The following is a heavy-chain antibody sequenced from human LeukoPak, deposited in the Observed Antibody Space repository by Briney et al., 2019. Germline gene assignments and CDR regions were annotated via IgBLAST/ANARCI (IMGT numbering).Heavy chain of an antibody. V-gene: IGHV1-2*02. CDR1: GYTFTGYY. Sequence: PGASVKVSCKASGYTFTGYYMHWVRQAPGQGLEWMGWINPNSGGTNYAQKFQGRVTMTRDTSISTAYMELSRLRSDDTAVYYCARENHTILGGGFDPWGQGTLVTVSS. D-gene: IGHD3-3*01. CDR2: INPNSGGT. J-gene: IGHJ5*02. CDR3: ARENHTILGGGFDP.